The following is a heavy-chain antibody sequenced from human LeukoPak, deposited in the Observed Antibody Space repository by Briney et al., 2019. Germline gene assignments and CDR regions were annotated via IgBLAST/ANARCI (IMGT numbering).Heavy chain of an antibody. Sequence: ASVKVSCKASGYTFTSYDINWVRQATGQGLEWMGWMNPNCGNTGYAQKFQGRVTMTRDMSTSTVYMELSSLRSEDTAVYYCARAPSITGTSGSYYYYMDVWGKGTTVTVSS. D-gene: IGHD1-20*01. CDR2: MNPNCGNT. CDR1: GYTFTSYD. J-gene: IGHJ6*03. V-gene: IGHV1-8*01. CDR3: ARAPSITGTSGSYYYYMDV.